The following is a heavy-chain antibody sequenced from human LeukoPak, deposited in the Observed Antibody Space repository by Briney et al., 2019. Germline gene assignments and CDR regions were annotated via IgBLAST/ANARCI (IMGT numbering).Heavy chain of an antibody. CDR2: INPNSGGT. CDR3: ARFGRGVRGVMEKNAFDI. CDR1: GYTFTGYY. V-gene: IGHV1-2*02. J-gene: IGHJ3*02. Sequence: GASVKVSCKASGYTFTGYYMHWVRQAPGQGLEWMGWINPNSGGTNYAQKFQGRVTMTRDTSISTAYMELSRLRSDDTAVYYCARFGRGVRGVMEKNAFDIWGQGTMVTVSS. D-gene: IGHD3-10*01.